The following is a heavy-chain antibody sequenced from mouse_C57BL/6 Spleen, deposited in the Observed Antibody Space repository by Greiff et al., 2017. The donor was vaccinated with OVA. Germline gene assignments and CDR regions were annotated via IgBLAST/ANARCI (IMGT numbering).Heavy chain of an antibody. V-gene: IGHV1-55*01. CDR1: GYTFTSYW. D-gene: IGHD2-3*01. CDR2: IYPGSGST. J-gene: IGHJ4*01. Sequence: QVQLQQPGAELVKPGASVKMSCKASGYTFTSYWITWVKQRPGQGLEWIGDIYPGSGSTNYNEKFKSKATLTVDTSSSTAYMQLSSLTSEDSAVYYCARSEDGYVYYARDYWGQGTSVTVSS. CDR3: ARSEDGYVYYARDY.